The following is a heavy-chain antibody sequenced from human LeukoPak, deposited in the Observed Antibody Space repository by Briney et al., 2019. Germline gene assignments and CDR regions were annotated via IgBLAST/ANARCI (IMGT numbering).Heavy chain of an antibody. CDR2: INPNSGGT. Sequence: ASVKVSCKASGYTFTGYYMHWARQAPGQGLEWMEWINPNSGGTNYAQKFQGWVTMTRDTSISTAYMELSRLRSDDTAVYYCARDRRDYDSSGYYYYFDYWGQGTLVTVSS. D-gene: IGHD3-22*01. CDR1: GYTFTGYY. CDR3: ARDRRDYDSSGYYYYFDY. V-gene: IGHV1-2*04. J-gene: IGHJ4*02.